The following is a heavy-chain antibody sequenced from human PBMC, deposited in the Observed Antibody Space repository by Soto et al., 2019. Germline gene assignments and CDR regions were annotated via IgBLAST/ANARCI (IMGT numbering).Heavy chain of an antibody. CDR3: AKYSTSGPSMFFDL. V-gene: IGHV3-23*01. CDR1: GFTFSIYA. Sequence: EAPLLESGGDLVQPGGSLRLTCAASGFTFSIYAVAWICQTPVKGLEWVPVIGAGSDGRQYVDSVKGLFSLSRDNSNKTLYLHMHSLRAEATAIYYCAKYSTSGPSMFFDLRGPGTLVTDS. D-gene: IGHD3-9*01. CDR2: IGAGSDGR. J-gene: IGHJ4*02.